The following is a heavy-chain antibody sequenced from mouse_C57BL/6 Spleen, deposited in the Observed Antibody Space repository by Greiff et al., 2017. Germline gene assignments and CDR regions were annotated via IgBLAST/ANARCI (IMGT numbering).Heavy chain of an antibody. Sequence: QVQLQQSGTGLVKPGASVKLSCKASGYTFTSYWMHWVKQRPGQGLEWIGYINPSNGGTNYNEKFKGKATLTVDKSSSTAYVQLSSLTSEDAAVYYCARYYCGSSPWYFDVWGTGTTVTVSS. CDR2: INPSNGGT. J-gene: IGHJ1*03. D-gene: IGHD1-1*01. CDR3: ARYYCGSSPWYFDV. V-gene: IGHV1-53*01. CDR1: GYTFTSYW.